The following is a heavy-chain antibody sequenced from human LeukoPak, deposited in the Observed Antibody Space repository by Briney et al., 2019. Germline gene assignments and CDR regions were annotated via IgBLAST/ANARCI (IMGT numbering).Heavy chain of an antibody. CDR3: ARALYYYGSGRPNTFDI. Sequence: PSETLSLTCTVSGGSISSSSYYWGWIRQPPGKGLEWIGSIYYSGSTYYNPSLKSRVTISVDTSKNQFSLKLSSVTAADTAVYYCARALYYYGSGRPNTFDIWGQGTMVTVSS. J-gene: IGHJ3*02. D-gene: IGHD3-10*01. V-gene: IGHV4-39*07. CDR1: GGSISSSSYY. CDR2: IYYSGST.